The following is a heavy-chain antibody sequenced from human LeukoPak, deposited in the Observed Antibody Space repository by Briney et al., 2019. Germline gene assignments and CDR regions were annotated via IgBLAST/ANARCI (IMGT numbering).Heavy chain of an antibody. V-gene: IGHV4-59*08. CDR2: IYYSGST. Sequence: SETLSLTCTVSGGSIRSYYWNWIRQPPGKGLEWIGYIYYSGSTNYNPSLKSRVTISVDTSKNQFSLKLSSVTAADTAVYYCVGYSYGRETFDSWGQGTLVTVPS. CDR1: GGSIRSYY. J-gene: IGHJ4*02. D-gene: IGHD5-18*01. CDR3: VGYSYGRETFDS.